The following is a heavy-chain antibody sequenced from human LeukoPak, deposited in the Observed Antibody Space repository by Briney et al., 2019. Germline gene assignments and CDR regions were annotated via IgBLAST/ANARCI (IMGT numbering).Heavy chain of an antibody. CDR1: GYTFTRYG. D-gene: IGHD3-16*01. CDR3: ARDTRVRRGGVI. Sequence: ASVKVSCTASGYTFTRYGISWVRQAPGQGLECMGWISAYNGNTNFAQKFQGRVTMTTDTSTSTAYMELRSLRSDDTAVYYCARDTRVRRGGVIWGQGTMVTVSS. CDR2: ISAYNGNT. J-gene: IGHJ3*02. V-gene: IGHV1-18*01.